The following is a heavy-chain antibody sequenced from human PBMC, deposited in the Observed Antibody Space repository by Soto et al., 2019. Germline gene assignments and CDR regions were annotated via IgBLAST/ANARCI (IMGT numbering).Heavy chain of an antibody. CDR2: ISYDGSNK. J-gene: IGHJ4*02. CDR1: GFTFSSYA. V-gene: IGHV3-30-3*01. CDR3: ARGGLWFGELLYPFDY. Sequence: GGSLRLSXAASGFTFSSYAMHWVSQAPGKGLEWVAVISYDGSNKYYADSVKGRFTISRDNSKNTLYLQMNSLRAEDTAVYYCARGGLWFGELLYPFDYWGQGTLVTVSS. D-gene: IGHD3-10*01.